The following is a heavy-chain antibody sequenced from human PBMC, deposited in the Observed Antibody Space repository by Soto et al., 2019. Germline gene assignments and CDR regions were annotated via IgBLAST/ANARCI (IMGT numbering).Heavy chain of an antibody. V-gene: IGHV4-4*02. J-gene: IGHJ4*02. CDR1: GGSITSDNW. CDR2: IYHTGSS. Sequence: PSETLSLTCAVSGGSITSDNWWSWVRQPPGKGLEWIGEIYHTGSSNYNPSLKSRVTISVDKSKNLFSLDLTSVTAADTAVYYCARGIQLWPITYYFDYWGQGTLVTVS. D-gene: IGHD5-18*01. CDR3: ARGIQLWPITYYFDY.